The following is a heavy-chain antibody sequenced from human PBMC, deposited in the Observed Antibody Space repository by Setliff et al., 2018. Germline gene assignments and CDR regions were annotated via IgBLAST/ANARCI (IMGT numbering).Heavy chain of an antibody. CDR1: GYTFTVYT. CDR2: FDPEDGET. J-gene: IGHJ4*02. V-gene: IGHV1-24*01. Sequence: ASVKVSCKVSGYTFTVYTMNWVRQAPGKGLEWMGGFDPEDGETIYAQKFQGRVTMTEDTSTDTAYMELSSLRSEDTAVYYCARGGGYYLDLWGQGMLVTVSS. CDR3: ARGGGYYLDL. D-gene: IGHD3-10*01.